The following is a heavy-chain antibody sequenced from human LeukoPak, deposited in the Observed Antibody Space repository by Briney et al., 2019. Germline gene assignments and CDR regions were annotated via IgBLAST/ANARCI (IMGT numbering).Heavy chain of an antibody. J-gene: IGHJ4*02. D-gene: IGHD2-21*01. CDR3: ARQVGGGYLGGIFDY. CDR2: IWYDGSDK. CDR1: GFSFGGYG. V-gene: IGHV3-33*01. Sequence: QPGRSLRLTCAASGFSFGGYGMHWVRQAPGKGLEWVAVIWYDGSDKYYGDSVKGRFSVSRDNSENRLYLQMNGLRAEDTAVYHCARQVGGGYLGGIFDYWGQGTLVTVSS.